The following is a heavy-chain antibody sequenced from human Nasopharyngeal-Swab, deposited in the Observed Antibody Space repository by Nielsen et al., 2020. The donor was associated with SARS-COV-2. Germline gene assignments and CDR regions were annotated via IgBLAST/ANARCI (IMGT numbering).Heavy chain of an antibody. CDR1: GYIFTSSL. CDR3: ASRLGYGGNSNFDY. CDR2: LPPSVSST. V-gene: IGHV5-10-1*01. Sequence: GASLNLSCTCSGYIFTSSLITWLPQLPLKVLEWLRMLPPSVSSTNCSPSFHGHVSISTDKSVNTAYLQWSILKASDTAIYYCASRLGYGGNSNFDYWGQGTLDTGSS. J-gene: IGHJ4*02. D-gene: IGHD4-23*01.